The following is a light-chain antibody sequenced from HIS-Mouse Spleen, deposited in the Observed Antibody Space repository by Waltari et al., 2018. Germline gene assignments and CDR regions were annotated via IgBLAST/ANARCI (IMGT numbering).Light chain of an antibody. V-gene: IGKV4-1*01. Sequence: DIVMTQSPDSLAVSLGERAPIHCKSSQSVLYSSKNKNYLAWYQQKPGQPPKLLIYWASTRESGVPDRFSGSGSGTDFTLTISSLQAEDVAVYYCQQYYSTPLTFGGGTKVEIK. CDR1: QSVLYSSKNKNY. CDR2: WAS. J-gene: IGKJ4*01. CDR3: QQYYSTPLT.